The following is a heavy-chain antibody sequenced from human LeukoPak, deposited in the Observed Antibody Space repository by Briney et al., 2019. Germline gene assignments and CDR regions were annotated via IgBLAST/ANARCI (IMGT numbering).Heavy chain of an antibody. D-gene: IGHD3-22*01. CDR1: GYTLTELS. V-gene: IGHV1-24*01. CDR2: FDPEDGET. CDR3: ARGGEKVSSSGYYLAY. Sequence: ASVKVSCKVSGYTLTELSMHWVRQAPGKGLEWMGGFDPEDGETIYAQKLQGRVTMTTDTSTSTAYMELRSLRSDDTAVYYCARGGEKVSSSGYYLAYWGQGTLVTVSS. J-gene: IGHJ4*02.